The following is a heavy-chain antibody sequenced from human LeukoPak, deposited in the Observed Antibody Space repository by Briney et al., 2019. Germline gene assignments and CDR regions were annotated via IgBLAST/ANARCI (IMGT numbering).Heavy chain of an antibody. J-gene: IGHJ4*02. V-gene: IGHV3-7*01. CDR1: GFTFSSYW. CDR2: IKHDASEK. CDR3: ARGYYDSNAQLFDY. D-gene: IGHD3-22*01. Sequence: QPGGSLRLSCAASGFTFSSYWMSWVRQAPGKGLEWVANIKHDASEKYFMESLKGRFTISRDNAKNSLYLQMNSLRAEDTAVYYCARGYYDSNAQLFDYWGQGTLVTVSS.